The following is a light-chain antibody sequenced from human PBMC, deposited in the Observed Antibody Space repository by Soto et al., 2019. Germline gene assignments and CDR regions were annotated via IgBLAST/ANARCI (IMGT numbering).Light chain of an antibody. CDR1: QGIGNY. J-gene: IGKJ1*01. CDR2: AAS. Sequence: DIQMTQSPSSLSASLGDRVTITCRASQGIGNYLAWYQLQPGKVPKLLIYAASTLQSGVPSRFSGRGSGTDFTLTISSLQPEDVATYFCQKYHSAPRTFGKGTKVEI. CDR3: QKYHSAPRT. V-gene: IGKV1-27*01.